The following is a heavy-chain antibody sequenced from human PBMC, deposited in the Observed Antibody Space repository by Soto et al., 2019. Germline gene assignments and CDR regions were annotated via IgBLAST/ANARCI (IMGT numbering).Heavy chain of an antibody. CDR1: GGSISSYY. Sequence: SETRSLPGPVSGGSISSYYWQWIRQPPGKGLEWIGYIYYSGSTNYHPSLKSRVTISGDTSKNQFSLKLSSVTAAATAVYYCARGLGLRVYYYGMDVWGQGTTVIVSS. CDR2: IYYSGST. D-gene: IGHD7-27*01. V-gene: IGHV4-59*01. J-gene: IGHJ6*02. CDR3: ARGLGLRVYYYGMDV.